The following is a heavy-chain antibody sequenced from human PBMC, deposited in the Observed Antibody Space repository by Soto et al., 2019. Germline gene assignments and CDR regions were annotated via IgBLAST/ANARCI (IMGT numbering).Heavy chain of an antibody. V-gene: IGHV4-59*01. J-gene: IGHJ5*02. CDR1: GDSISSYY. D-gene: IGHD6-13*01. CDR2: IYYSGST. Sequence: PETLSLTCTVSGDSISSYYWSWIRQPPGKGLEWIGNIYYSGSTNYNPSLKSRVTISVDTSKNQFSLKLSSVTAADTAVYYCARVITAAEYNWFDPWGQGTRVTVPQ. CDR3: ARVITAAEYNWFDP.